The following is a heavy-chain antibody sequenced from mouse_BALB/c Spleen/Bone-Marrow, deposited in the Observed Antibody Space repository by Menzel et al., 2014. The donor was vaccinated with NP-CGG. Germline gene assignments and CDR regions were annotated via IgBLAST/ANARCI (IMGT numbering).Heavy chain of an antibody. CDR3: ARYDGYFDY. CDR2: INPGSGST. V-gene: IGHV1-54*01. CDR1: GYAFTDYL. D-gene: IGHD2-3*01. Sequence: QVQLQQSGAELVRPGTSVKVSCKVSGYAFTDYLMEWLKQRPGQGLEWIGVINPGSGSTNYNEKFKDKATLTADKSSSTAYMQLSSLTSVDSAVYFCARYDGYFDYWGQGTILTVSS. J-gene: IGHJ2*01.